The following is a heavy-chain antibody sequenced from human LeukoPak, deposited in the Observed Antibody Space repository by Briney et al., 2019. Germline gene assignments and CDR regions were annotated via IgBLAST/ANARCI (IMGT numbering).Heavy chain of an antibody. J-gene: IGHJ4*02. CDR2: INSDGSSI. D-gene: IGHD1-26*01. CDR3: TSLGGLDY. V-gene: IGHV3-74*01. Sequence: TGGSLRLSCAASGFTVSSNYMSWVRQAPGKGLAWVSRINSDGSSISYADSVKGRFTISRDNAKNTLYLQMNSLRAEDTAVYYCTSLGGLDYWGQGTLVTVSS. CDR1: GFTVSSNY.